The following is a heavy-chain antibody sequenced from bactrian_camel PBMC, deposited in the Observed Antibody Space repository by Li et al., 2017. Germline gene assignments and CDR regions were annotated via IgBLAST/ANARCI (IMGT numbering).Heavy chain of an antibody. V-gene: IGHV3-3*01. Sequence: HVQLVESGGGSVQAGGSLRLSCAASGATYRSACVGWFRQAPGKEREVIAVLYPGGTKTYSADSVKGRFTISQDGANNTVYLQMDSLKPEDTATYYCAASSSGEAWPKARVHTPSEYMYWGQGTQVTVS. D-gene: IGHD2*01. J-gene: IGHJ4*01. CDR1: GATYRSAC. CDR2: LYPGGTKT. CDR3: AASSSGEAWPKARVHTPSEYMY.